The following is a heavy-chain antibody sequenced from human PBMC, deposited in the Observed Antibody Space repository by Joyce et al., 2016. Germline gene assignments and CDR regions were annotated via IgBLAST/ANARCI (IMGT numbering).Heavy chain of an antibody. Sequence: QAQLVESGGGVVQPGRSLRLSCAVSGFTFRSYGMHGVRQAPGKGLEWVAVISNDGKNKNYADSVKGRFTVSRDNSKKILSLQMNSLRPEDTAVYYCAKDRETSAVLDFWGQGTPVTVSS. CDR1: GFTFRSYG. D-gene: IGHD6-25*01. CDR3: AKDRETSAVLDF. J-gene: IGHJ4*02. CDR2: ISNDGKNK. V-gene: IGHV3-30*18.